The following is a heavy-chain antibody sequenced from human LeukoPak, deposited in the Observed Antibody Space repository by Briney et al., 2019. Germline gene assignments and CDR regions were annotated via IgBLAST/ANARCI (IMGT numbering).Heavy chain of an antibody. V-gene: IGHV4-31*03. CDR1: GGSISSGGYY. CDR2: IYYSGST. CDR3: ARVRTGWGGLDY. D-gene: IGHD3-16*01. J-gene: IGHJ4*02. Sequence: SETPSLTCTVSGGSISSGGYYWSWIRQHPGKGLEWIGYIYYSGSTYYNPSLKSRVTISVDTSKNQFSLKLSSVTAADTAVYYCARVRTGWGGLDYWGQGTLVTVSS.